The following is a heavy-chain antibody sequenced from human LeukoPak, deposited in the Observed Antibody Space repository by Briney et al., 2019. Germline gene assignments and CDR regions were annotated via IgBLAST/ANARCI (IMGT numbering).Heavy chain of an antibody. V-gene: IGHV3-21*01. Sequence: PGGSLRLSCAASGFTFSSYSMNWVRQAPGKGLEWVSSISSSTYIYYADSVKGRFTISRDDAKNSLYLQMNSLRAEDTAVCFCARDHEQVVQLDAFDIWGQGTMVTVSS. J-gene: IGHJ3*02. CDR3: ARDHEQVVQLDAFDI. CDR2: ISSSTYI. D-gene: IGHD1-1*01. CDR1: GFTFSSYS.